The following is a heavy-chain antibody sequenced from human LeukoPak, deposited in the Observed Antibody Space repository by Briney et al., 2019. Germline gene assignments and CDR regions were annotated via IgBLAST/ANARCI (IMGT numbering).Heavy chain of an antibody. CDR2: IGTAGDT. V-gene: IGHV3-13*01. J-gene: IGHJ4*02. D-gene: IGHD3-22*01. CDR3: ARVVWDYYDSSGYYDTPSNDY. CDR1: GFTFSSYD. Sequence: GGSLRLSCAASGFTFSSYDMHWVRHATGKGLEWVSAIGTAGDTYYPGSVKGRFTISRENAKNSLYLQMNSLRAGDTAVYYCARVVWDYYDSSGYYDTPSNDYWGQGTLVTVSS.